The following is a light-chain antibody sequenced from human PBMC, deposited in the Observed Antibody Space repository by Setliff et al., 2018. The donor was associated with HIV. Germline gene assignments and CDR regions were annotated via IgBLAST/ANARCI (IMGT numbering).Light chain of an antibody. CDR1: SSDVGSYNF. J-gene: IGLJ1*01. Sequence: SALTQPRSVSGSPGQSVTIPCTGTSSDVGSYNFVTWYQQHPGKVPKLIIYDVTRRPSGVPDRFSGSRSGNTASLTISGLQAEDEADYYCSSRIVSSALHVFGTGTKV. CDR3: SSRIVSSALHV. CDR2: DVT. V-gene: IGLV2-11*01.